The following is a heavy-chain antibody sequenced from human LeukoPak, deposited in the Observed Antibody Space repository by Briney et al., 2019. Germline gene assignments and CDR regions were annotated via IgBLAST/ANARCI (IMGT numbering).Heavy chain of an antibody. D-gene: IGHD1-26*01. CDR1: GYTFSSYY. Sequence: ASVKVSCKASGYTFSSYYMNWVRQAPGQGLEWMGIINPSGSITKYAQKFQGRVTMTTDTSTSTAYMELSSLRSEDTAVYYCARGGRWELPRPYAFDVWGQGTVVTVSS. CDR3: ARGGRWELPRPYAFDV. CDR2: INPSGSIT. J-gene: IGHJ3*01. V-gene: IGHV1-46*01.